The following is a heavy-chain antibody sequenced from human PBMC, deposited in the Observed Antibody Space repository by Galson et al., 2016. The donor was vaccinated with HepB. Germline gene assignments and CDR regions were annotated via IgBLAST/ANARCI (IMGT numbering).Heavy chain of an antibody. J-gene: IGHJ3*02. CDR2: IIPIFGTV. CDR1: GDTFSSYA. CDR3: ARAYYDTSGYYPQFRDAFDI. V-gene: IGHV1-69*06. Sequence: SVKASCKASGDTFSSYAISWVRQAPGQGLEWMGGIIPIFGTVKYAQKFQGRVTIIADKSTSTTYMELSTLRSEDTAVYYCARAYYDTSGYYPQFRDAFDIWGQGTMVTVSS. D-gene: IGHD3-22*01.